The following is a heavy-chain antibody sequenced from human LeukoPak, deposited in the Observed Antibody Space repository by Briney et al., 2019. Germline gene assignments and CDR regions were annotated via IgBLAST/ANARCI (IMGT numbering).Heavy chain of an antibody. CDR2: IYTSGST. J-gene: IGHJ5*02. CDR3: ARDISYGPDP. V-gene: IGHV4-61*02. Sequence: PSQTLSLTCTVSGGSISSGSYYWSWIRQPAGKGLEWIGRIYTSGSTNYNPSLKSRVTISVDTSKNQFSLKLSSVTAADTAVYYCARDISYGPDPWGQGTLVTVSS. D-gene: IGHD5-18*01. CDR1: GGSISSGSYY.